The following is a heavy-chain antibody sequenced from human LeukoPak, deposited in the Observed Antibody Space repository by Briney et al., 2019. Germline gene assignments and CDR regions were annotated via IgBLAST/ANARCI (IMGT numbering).Heavy chain of an antibody. D-gene: IGHD2-21*02. V-gene: IGHV3-7*01. Sequence: GGSLRLSCAASGFTFSDYWMSWVRQAPGKGLEWVASIKQDGSEKYYVDSVEGRFTISRDNAKNSLYLQMNSLRAEDTAVYYCVRDPSAYCGGDCPDYWGQGTLVTVSS. CDR2: IKQDGSEK. CDR3: VRDPSAYCGGDCPDY. CDR1: GFTFSDYW. J-gene: IGHJ4*02.